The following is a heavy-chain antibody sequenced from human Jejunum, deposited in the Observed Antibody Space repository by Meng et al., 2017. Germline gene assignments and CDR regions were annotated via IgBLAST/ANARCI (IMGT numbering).Heavy chain of an antibody. CDR2: ITHSGGT. CDR1: GESFSNYY. J-gene: IGHJ4*02. Sequence: QVQLQQWGAGLLKPSETLSLTCSVYGESFSNYYWNWIRQAPGKGLEWIGEITHSGGTKYDPSLKSRVTISQDTSKNQFSLQLSSVTAADTAIYYCARHFLTMSKDYFDYWGQGTLVTVSS. CDR3: ARHFLTMSKDYFDY. D-gene: IGHD2/OR15-2a*01. V-gene: IGHV4-34*01.